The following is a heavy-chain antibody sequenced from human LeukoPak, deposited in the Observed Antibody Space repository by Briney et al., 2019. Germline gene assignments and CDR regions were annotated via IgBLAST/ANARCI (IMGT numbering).Heavy chain of an antibody. V-gene: IGHV1-69*05. J-gene: IGHJ1*01. Sequence: SVKVSYKASGGTFSSYAISWVRQAPGQGLEWMGGIIPIFGTANYAQKFQGRVTITTDESTSTAYMELSSLRSEDTAVYYCASTAVVVPAAPRGYFQHWGQGTLVTVSS. CDR3: ASTAVVVPAAPRGYFQH. CDR2: IIPIFGTA. D-gene: IGHD2-2*01. CDR1: GGTFSSYA.